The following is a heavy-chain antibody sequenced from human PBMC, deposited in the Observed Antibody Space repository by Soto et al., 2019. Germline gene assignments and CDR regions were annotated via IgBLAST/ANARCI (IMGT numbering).Heavy chain of an antibody. CDR3: AKGSALAATGGWDWFDS. CDR2: ISGSGSNT. Sequence: EVHVLESGGGLVQPGGSLRLSCAASGFTFNTYALSWVRQAPGKGLEWVSGISGSGSNTVYGHAVKGRFTISRDNSKDTLYLQMNSRRVDVTAVYYCAKGSALAATGGWDWFDSWGQGTLVTVSS. CDR1: GFTFNTYA. J-gene: IGHJ5*01. V-gene: IGHV3-23*01. D-gene: IGHD6-13*01.